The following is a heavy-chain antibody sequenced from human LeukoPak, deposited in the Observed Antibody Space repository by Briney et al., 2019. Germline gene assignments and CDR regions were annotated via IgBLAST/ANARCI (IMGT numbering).Heavy chain of an antibody. D-gene: IGHD3-16*01. CDR3: ARDLRGSPDR. CDR2: INPDGSTT. CDR1: GFTFTTFW. V-gene: IGHV3-74*01. J-gene: IGHJ5*02. Sequence: GGSLRLSCAASGFTFTTFWMNWVRQVPGKGLVWVSLINPDGSTTTHADSVKGRFTISRDNAKNTVYLPMNSLRGEETAVYYCARDLRGSPDRWGQGTLVTVSS.